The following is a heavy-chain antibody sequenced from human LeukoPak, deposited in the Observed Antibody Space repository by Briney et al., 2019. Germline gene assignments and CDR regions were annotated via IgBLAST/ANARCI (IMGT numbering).Heavy chain of an antibody. V-gene: IGHV1-8*03. Sequence: ASVKVSCKASGHTFTSYDINWVRQATGQGLEWMGWMNPNSGNTGYAQKFQGRVTITRNTSISTAYMELSSLRSEDTAVYYCARGLRLPTRARYYYYYMDVWGKGTTVTVSS. CDR1: GHTFTSYD. CDR2: MNPNSGNT. CDR3: ARGLRLPTRARYYYYYMDV. J-gene: IGHJ6*03.